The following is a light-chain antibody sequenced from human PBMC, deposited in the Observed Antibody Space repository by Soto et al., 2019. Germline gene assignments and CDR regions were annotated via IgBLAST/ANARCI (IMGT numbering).Light chain of an antibody. CDR2: DVS. CDR1: ISDVGGYNF. CDR3: SSFTGSNYV. J-gene: IGLJ1*01. V-gene: IGLV2-14*03. Sequence: QSVLSQPASVSGSPGQSXTISCTGTISDVGGYNFVSWYQQYPGKAPKLMICDVSNRPSGVSNRFSGSKSGNTDSLTISGLQAEDEADYYCSSFTGSNYVFGTGTKVNVL.